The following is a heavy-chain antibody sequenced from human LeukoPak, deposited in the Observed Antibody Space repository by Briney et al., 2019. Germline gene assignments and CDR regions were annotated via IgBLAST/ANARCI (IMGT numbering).Heavy chain of an antibody. CDR2: IYYSGSN. D-gene: IGHD3-10*01. J-gene: IGHJ3*02. CDR1: GCTISCYY. V-gene: IGHV4-59*01. CDR3: AGEGGVTRVRGVQNAFDI. Sequence: SETLSLTCTVSGCTISCYYWSWIRQPPGKGLEGIGYIYYSGSNNYNPSLKSRVTITVDTSKKPFSLKLSSVTAADTAGYSCAGEGGVTRVRGVQNAFDIWGQGKRVIVSA.